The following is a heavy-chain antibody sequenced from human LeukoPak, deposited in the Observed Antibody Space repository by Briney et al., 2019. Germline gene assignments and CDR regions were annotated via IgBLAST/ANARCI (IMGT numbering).Heavy chain of an antibody. D-gene: IGHD3-3*01. Sequence: GGSLRLSCAASGFTVGSTYMSWVRQAPGKGLEWVGRIKGKTAAGAPDYVASVKGRFTISRDDSKNTLFLQMNSLKTEDTAVYYCITGDYDFWSGFYSPNHYFDYWGQGTLVTVSS. CDR2: IKGKTAAGAP. V-gene: IGHV3-15*01. J-gene: IGHJ4*02. CDR3: ITGDYDFWSGFYSPNHYFDY. CDR1: GFTVGSTY.